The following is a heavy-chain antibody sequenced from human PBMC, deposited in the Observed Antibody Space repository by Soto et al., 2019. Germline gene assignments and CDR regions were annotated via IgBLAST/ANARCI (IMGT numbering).Heavy chain of an antibody. CDR2: ISAYDGNT. J-gene: IGHJ5*02. CDR1: GYTFKSYV. Sequence: KVSCKSSGYTFKSYVISWVRDAPGQGLEWMGWISAYDGNTNYAQKLQGRVTMTTDTSTSTAYMELRSLRSDDTAVYYCARRGYYDSSVGPWGQGALVTVPS. CDR3: ARRGYYDSSVGP. D-gene: IGHD3-22*01. V-gene: IGHV1-18*01.